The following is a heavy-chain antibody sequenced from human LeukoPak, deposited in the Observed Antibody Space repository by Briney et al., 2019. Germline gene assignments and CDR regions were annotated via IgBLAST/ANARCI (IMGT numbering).Heavy chain of an antibody. CDR3: ARDLSGSYWGKYYFDY. CDR1: GDSLSSNSAA. Sequence: SQTLSLTCALSGDSLSSNSAAWNWIRQSPSRGLEWLVRTYYRSKWYNDYAVSVKSRININPNTSKNQFSLQRNSVTPEDTAGYYCARDLSGSYWGKYYFDYWGQGTLVTVSS. CDR2: TYYRSKWYN. J-gene: IGHJ4*02. D-gene: IGHD1-26*01. V-gene: IGHV6-1*01.